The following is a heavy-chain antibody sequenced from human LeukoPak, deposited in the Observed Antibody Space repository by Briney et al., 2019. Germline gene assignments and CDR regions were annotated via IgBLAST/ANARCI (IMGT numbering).Heavy chain of an antibody. D-gene: IGHD2-15*01. Sequence: ASVKVSCKTSGYTFISYGISWVRQAPGQGLEWMGWISAYNGNTSYAQKFQGRVSMTTDTSTSTAYMELRSLRADDTAVYHCARDKGMVGYCSGGSCYWPFDYWGQGTLVIVSS. CDR1: GYTFISYG. J-gene: IGHJ4*02. CDR2: ISAYNGNT. V-gene: IGHV1-18*01. CDR3: ARDKGMVGYCSGGSCYWPFDY.